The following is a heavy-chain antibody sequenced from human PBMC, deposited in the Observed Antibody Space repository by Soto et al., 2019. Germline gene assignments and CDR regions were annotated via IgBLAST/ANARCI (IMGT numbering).Heavy chain of an antibody. J-gene: IGHJ4*02. CDR1: GFTFNNYA. D-gene: IGHD6-13*01. Sequence: EVQLLESGGGLVQPGGSLRLSCAASGFTFNNYAMNWVRQAPGKGLEWVSAISGSGGSTYDAHSVKGRFTISRENTQNTLYLQMNSTRAQDTAVYYCAKGALGRSSWYDSDSWGQGTLVTVSS. V-gene: IGHV3-23*01. CDR2: ISGSGGST. CDR3: AKGALGRSSWYDSDS.